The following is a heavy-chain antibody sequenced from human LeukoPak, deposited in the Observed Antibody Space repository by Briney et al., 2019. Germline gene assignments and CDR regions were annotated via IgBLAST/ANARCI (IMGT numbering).Heavy chain of an antibody. J-gene: IGHJ4*02. CDR2: ISGSGGST. CDR3: ARDNMRDGGIAAAGTDY. CDR1: GFTFSSYA. V-gene: IGHV3-23*01. D-gene: IGHD6-13*01. Sequence: PGGSLRLSCAASGFTFSSYAMSWVRQAPGKGLEWVSAISGSGGSTYYADSVKGRFTISRDNAKNSLYLQMNSLRAEDTAVYYCARDNMRDGGIAAAGTDYWGQGTLVTVSS.